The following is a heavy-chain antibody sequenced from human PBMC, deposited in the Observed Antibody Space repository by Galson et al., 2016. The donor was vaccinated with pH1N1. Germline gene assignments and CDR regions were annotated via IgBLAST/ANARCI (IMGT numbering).Heavy chain of an antibody. J-gene: IGHJ4*02. CDR3: AKDKRSGWSVVGGFMDH. D-gene: IGHD6-19*01. CDR2: ITASADAT. Sequence: SLRLSCAASGLTFRNHVMSLVRQVPGKGLEWAAVITASADATFYGDSVKGRFFISRDNYRSTLSLQMNSLRADDTAIYYCAKDKRSGWSVVGGFMDHWGQGTLVTVSS. CDR1: GLTFRNHV. V-gene: IGHV3-23*01.